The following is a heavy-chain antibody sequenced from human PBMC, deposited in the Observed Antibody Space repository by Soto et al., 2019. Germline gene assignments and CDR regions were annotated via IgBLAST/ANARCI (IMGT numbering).Heavy chain of an antibody. CDR3: ARARGYSPPYYYYYGMDV. Sequence: GGSLRLSCAASGFTVSSNYMSWVRQAPGKGLECVSVIYSGGSTYYADSVKGRFTISRDNSKNTLYLQMNSLRAEDTAVYYCARARGYSPPYYYYYGMDVWGQGTTVTVSS. J-gene: IGHJ6*02. D-gene: IGHD5-18*01. V-gene: IGHV3-53*01. CDR2: IYSGGST. CDR1: GFTVSSNY.